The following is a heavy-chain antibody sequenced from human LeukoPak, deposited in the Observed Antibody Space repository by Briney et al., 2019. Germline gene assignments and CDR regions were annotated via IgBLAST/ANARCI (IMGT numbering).Heavy chain of an antibody. CDR2: INTNTGNP. CDR1: GYTFTNYA. CDR3: ARDGHGGNSPFDY. D-gene: IGHD4-23*01. J-gene: IGHJ4*02. V-gene: IGHV7-4-1*02. Sequence: ASVKVSCKASGYTFTNYAMNWVRQAPGQGLEWTGWINTNTGNPTYAQGFTGRFVFSLDTSVTTAYLQISSLKAEDTAVYYCARDGHGGNSPFDYWGQGTLVTVSS.